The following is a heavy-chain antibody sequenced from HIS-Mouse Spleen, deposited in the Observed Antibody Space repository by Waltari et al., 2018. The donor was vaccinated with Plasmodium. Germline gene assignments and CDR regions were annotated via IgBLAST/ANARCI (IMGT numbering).Heavy chain of an antibody. J-gene: IGHJ4*02. CDR1: GGSFSGYY. V-gene: IGHV4-34*01. D-gene: IGHD3-10*01. CDR2: INHRGST. Sequence: QVQLQQWGAGLLKPSETLSLTCAVYGGSFSGYYWSWIRQPPGKGLEWIGEINHRGSTTYNPSLKSRVTISLDTSKNQFSLKLSSVTAADTAVYYCASSGSGSYYYWGQGTLVTVSS. CDR3: ASSGSGSYYY.